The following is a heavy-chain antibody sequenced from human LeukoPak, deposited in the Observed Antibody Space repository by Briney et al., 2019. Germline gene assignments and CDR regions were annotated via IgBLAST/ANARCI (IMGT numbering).Heavy chain of an antibody. CDR1: GYTFTGYY. Sequence: GASVKVSCKASGYTFTGYYMHWVRQAPGQGLEWMGWINPNSGGTNYAQKFQGRVTITRDTSISTAYMELSRLRSDDTAVYYCARGTTIFGVVIIRFDPWGQGTLVTVSS. D-gene: IGHD3-3*01. CDR3: ARGTTIFGVVIIRFDP. J-gene: IGHJ5*02. V-gene: IGHV1-2*02. CDR2: INPNSGGT.